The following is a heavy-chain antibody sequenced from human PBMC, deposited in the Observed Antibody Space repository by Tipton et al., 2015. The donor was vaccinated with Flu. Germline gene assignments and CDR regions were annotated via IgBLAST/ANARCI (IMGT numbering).Heavy chain of an antibody. D-gene: IGHD4-11*01. Sequence: QVQLVQSGPEVKKPGASVKVSCKASGYTFTGYYMRWVRQAPGQGLEWMGWINPNSGGTNYAQKFQGRVTMTRDTSISTAYMELSRLRSDDTAVYYCASMTTVTSGDYYGMDDWGQGTTVTGSS. CDR3: ASMTTVTSGDYYGMDD. J-gene: IGHJ6*02. V-gene: IGHV1-2*02. CDR2: INPNSGGT. CDR1: GYTFTGYY.